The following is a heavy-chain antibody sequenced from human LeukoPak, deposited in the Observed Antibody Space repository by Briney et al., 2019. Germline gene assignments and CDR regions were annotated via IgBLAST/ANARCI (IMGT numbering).Heavy chain of an antibody. J-gene: IGHJ4*02. V-gene: IGHV6-1*01. CDR1: GDSVSSAA. CDR2: TFYRSKWYN. D-gene: IGHD2-2*01. CDR3: ARGGIGYCTSSSCYFDY. Sequence: SQTLSLTCAISGDSVSSAAWNWIRQSPSRGLEWLGRTFYRSKWYNDYAVSVKSRITINPDTSKNQFSLQLNSVTPEDTAVYYCARGGIGYCTSSSCYFDYWGQGTLVTVSS.